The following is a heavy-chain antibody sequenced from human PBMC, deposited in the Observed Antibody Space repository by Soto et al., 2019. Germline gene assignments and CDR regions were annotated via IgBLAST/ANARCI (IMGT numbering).Heavy chain of an antibody. V-gene: IGHV4-34*01. CDR1: GGSFSGYY. CDR2: INHSGST. J-gene: IGHJ5*02. CDR3: ARRRAHVEYSSSVYWFDP. Sequence: SETLSLTCAVYGGSFSGYYWSWIRQPPGKGLEWIGEINHSGSTNYNPSLKSRVTISVDTSKNQFSLKLSSVTAADTAVYYCARRRAHVEYSSSVYWFDPWGQGTLVTVSS. D-gene: IGHD6-6*01.